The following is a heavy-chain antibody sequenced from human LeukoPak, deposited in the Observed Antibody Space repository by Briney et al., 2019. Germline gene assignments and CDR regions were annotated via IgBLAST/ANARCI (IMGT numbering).Heavy chain of an antibody. CDR2: INPSGGST. CDR3: ARHSLPGTTPFDY. Sequence: GASVKVSCKASGYTFSTYSIHWVRQAPEQGLEWMGVINPSGGSTSYAQRFQGRVTMTRDTSTSTFYMELSSLRSEDTAVYYCARHSLPGTTPFDYWGQGTLVTVSS. V-gene: IGHV1-46*01. CDR1: GYTFSTYS. J-gene: IGHJ4*02. D-gene: IGHD1-1*01.